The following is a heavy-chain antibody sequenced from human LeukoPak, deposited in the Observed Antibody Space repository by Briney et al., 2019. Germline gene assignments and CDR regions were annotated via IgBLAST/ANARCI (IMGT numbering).Heavy chain of an antibody. V-gene: IGHV1-69*13. CDR1: GGTFSSYA. Sequence: GASVKVSCKASGGTFSSYAISWVRQAPGQGLEWMGGIIPIFGTANYAQKFQGRVTITADESTSTAYMELSSLRSEDTAVYYCARVVQLELGIDYWGQGTLVTVSS. CDR2: IIPIFGTA. CDR3: ARVVQLELGIDY. J-gene: IGHJ4*02. D-gene: IGHD1-1*01.